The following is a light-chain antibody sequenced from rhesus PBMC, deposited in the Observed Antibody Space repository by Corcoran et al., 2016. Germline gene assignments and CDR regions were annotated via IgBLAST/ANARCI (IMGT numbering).Light chain of an antibody. CDR2: DAS. J-gene: IGKJ4*01. CDR1: QSVSSR. Sequence: EIVMTQSPATLSLSPGERATLSCRASQSVSSRLAWYQQKPGQPPRLVHYDASTRVTVIPDRFSGGGSGTDFTLTISSLGPEDVAVYFCQQESNWSLSFGGGTKVELK. V-gene: IGKV3-17*02. CDR3: QQESNWSLS.